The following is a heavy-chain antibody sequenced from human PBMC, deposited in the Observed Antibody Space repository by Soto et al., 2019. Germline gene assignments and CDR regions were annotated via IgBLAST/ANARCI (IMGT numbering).Heavy chain of an antibody. CDR2: IYYSGST. V-gene: IGHV4-59*08. Sequence: SETLSLTCVVSGGSLSSYYWSWIRQPPGKGLEWIGYIYYSGSTNYNPSLKSRVTISVDTSKNQFSLKLSSVTAADTAVYYCASLTYYYDSSDNLDYWGQGTLVTVS. CDR1: GGSLSSYY. J-gene: IGHJ4*02. CDR3: ASLTYYYDSSDNLDY. D-gene: IGHD3-22*01.